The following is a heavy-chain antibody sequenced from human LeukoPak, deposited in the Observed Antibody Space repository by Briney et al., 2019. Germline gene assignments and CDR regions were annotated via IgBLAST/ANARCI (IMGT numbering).Heavy chain of an antibody. CDR3: AKVVGDYYDSSGYYMAGFDY. V-gene: IGHV3-23*01. CDR1: GFTFSSYW. CDR2: ISGSGGST. D-gene: IGHD3-22*01. Sequence: GGSLRLSCAASGFTFSSYWMSWVRQAPGKGLEWVSAISGSGGSTYYADSVKGRFTISRDNSKNTLYLQMNSLRAEDTAVYYCAKVVGDYYDSSGYYMAGFDYWGQGTLVTVSS. J-gene: IGHJ4*02.